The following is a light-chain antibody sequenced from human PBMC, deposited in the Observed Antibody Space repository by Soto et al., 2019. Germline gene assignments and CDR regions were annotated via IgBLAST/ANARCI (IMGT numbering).Light chain of an antibody. CDR2: EDN. V-gene: IGLV6-57*04. J-gene: IGLJ2*01. CDR1: SGSVASNY. CDR3: QSYDSSNHVV. Sequence: NFMLTQPHSVSESPGKTVTISCTRSSGSVASNYVQWYQQRPGSAPTTVIYEDNQRPSGVPDRFFGSIDSSSNSASLTISGLQTDDEADYYCQSYDSSNHVVFGGGTKLTVL.